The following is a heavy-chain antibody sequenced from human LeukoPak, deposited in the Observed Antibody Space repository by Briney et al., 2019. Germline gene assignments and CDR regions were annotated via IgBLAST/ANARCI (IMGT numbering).Heavy chain of an antibody. J-gene: IGHJ4*02. Sequence: ASVKVSCKASGYTFTSYGISWVRQAPGQGLEWMGIINPSGGSTSYAQKFQGRVTMTRDTSTSTVYMELSSLRSEDTAVYYCARHIAAAGTLDYWGQGTLVTVSS. CDR1: GYTFTSYG. CDR3: ARHIAAAGTLDY. D-gene: IGHD6-13*01. CDR2: INPSGGST. V-gene: IGHV1-46*01.